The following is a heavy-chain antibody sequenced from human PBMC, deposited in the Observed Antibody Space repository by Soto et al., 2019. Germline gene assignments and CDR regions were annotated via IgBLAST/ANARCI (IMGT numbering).Heavy chain of an antibody. V-gene: IGHV1-2*02. J-gene: IGHJ5*02. CDR2: INPNSGGT. CDR3: ARGDVRVVASFDP. D-gene: IGHD2-15*01. CDR1: GYTFTDYY. Sequence: QVQLVQSGAEVKKPGASVKASCKASGYTFTDYYIHWVRQAPGQGLEWMGWINPNSGGTNYAQKFQGRVTMTRDTSISTAYMELSRLISDDTAVYYCARGDVRVVASFDPWGQGALVTVSS.